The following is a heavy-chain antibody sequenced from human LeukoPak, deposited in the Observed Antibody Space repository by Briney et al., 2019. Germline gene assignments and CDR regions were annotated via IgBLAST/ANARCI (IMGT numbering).Heavy chain of an antibody. CDR1: GYTFTSYG. J-gene: IGHJ4*02. V-gene: IGHV1-18*01. CDR2: IRAYNGNT. D-gene: IGHD3-9*01. CDR3: ARDIDILTGYGDY. Sequence: ASVTVSCTASGYTFTSYGISWVRPAPGQGLAWMGWIRAYNGNTNYAQKLQGRVTMTTDTSTSTACMELRSLRSDDTAVYYCARDIDILTGYGDYWGQGTLVTVSS.